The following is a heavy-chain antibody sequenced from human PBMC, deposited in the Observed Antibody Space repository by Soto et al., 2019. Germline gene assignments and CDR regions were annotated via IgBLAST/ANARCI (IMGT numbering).Heavy chain of an antibody. Sequence: PSETLSLTCAVSGYSISSGYYWGWLRQPPGKGLEWIGSIDHGGSTYYNPSLNSPVTLSIDMTNNHGSLILNSVTAADTAVYYCARVGPWVPYYYDSSPYTFENWFDPWGQGTLVTVSS. CDR3: ARVGPWVPYYYDSSPYTFENWFDP. V-gene: IGHV4-38-2*01. CDR2: IDHGGST. CDR1: GYSISSGYY. J-gene: IGHJ5*02. D-gene: IGHD3-22*01.